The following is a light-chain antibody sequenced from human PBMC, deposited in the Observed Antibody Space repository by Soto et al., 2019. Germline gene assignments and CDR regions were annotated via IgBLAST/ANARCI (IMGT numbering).Light chain of an antibody. J-gene: IGKJ2*01. Sequence: DIQMTPSPSSLSASVGDRVIITCRASQSISSYLNWYQQKPGKAPKLLIYAASSLQSGVPSRFSGSGSGTDFTLTISSLQPEDFATYYCQQSYSTPYTFGQGTKVDIK. CDR1: QSISSY. CDR2: AAS. V-gene: IGKV1-39*01. CDR3: QQSYSTPYT.